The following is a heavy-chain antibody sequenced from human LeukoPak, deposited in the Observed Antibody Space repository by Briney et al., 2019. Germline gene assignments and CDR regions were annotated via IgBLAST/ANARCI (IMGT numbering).Heavy chain of an antibody. D-gene: IGHD1-26*01. Sequence: ASVKVSCKVSRYILTQLSMHWVRQAPGKGLGWMGGFDPEDGETIYAQKFQGRVTMTEETSTDTAYMELSSLRSEDTAVYYCATATYSGSYQFFDYRGQGTLVTVSS. CDR2: FDPEDGET. J-gene: IGHJ4*02. V-gene: IGHV1-24*01. CDR1: RYILTQLS. CDR3: ATATYSGSYQFFDY.